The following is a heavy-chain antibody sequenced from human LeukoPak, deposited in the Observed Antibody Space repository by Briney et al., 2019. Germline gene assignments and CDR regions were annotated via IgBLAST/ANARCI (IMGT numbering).Heavy chain of an antibody. CDR3: AKAGDNSGYYPAFYYYMDV. Sequence: SGGSLRLSCAASGFTFNSNGMHWVRQAPGKGLEGVALIWYDESNKYYADSVKGRFTISRDNSKNTLYLQMNSLRAEDTAVYYCAKAGDNSGYYPAFYYYMDVWGRGTTVTVSS. CDR1: GFTFNSNG. CDR2: IWYDESNK. D-gene: IGHD3-22*01. J-gene: IGHJ6*03. V-gene: IGHV3-33*06.